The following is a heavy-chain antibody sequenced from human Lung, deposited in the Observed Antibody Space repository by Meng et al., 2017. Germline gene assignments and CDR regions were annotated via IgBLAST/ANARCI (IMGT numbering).Heavy chain of an antibody. CDR2: MYTNNGNT. Sequence: QVQLVQSGAEVKKPGASVKVSCRTYGYPFTQDAVHWVRQAPGQRLEWMGWMYTNNGNTKSSQKFQGRVTMTRDTSASTAYMELSSLRSEDTAVYYCARGDYGGWPDSWGQGTLVTVSS. D-gene: IGHD4-17*01. CDR1: GYPFTQDA. J-gene: IGHJ4*02. V-gene: IGHV1-3*04. CDR3: ARGDYGGWPDS.